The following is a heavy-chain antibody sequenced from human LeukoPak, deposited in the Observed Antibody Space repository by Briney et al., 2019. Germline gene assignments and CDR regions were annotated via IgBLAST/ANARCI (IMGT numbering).Heavy chain of an antibody. CDR3: ARILGYSSSYSDY. V-gene: IGHV1-69*04. CDR2: IIPILGIA. CDR1: GGTFSSYA. D-gene: IGHD6-13*01. J-gene: IGHJ4*02. Sequence: SVKVSCKASGGTFSSYAISWVRQAPGQGLEWMGRIIPILGIANYAQKFQGRVTITADKSTSTAYMELSSLRPEDTAVYYCARILGYSSSYSDYWGQGTLVTVSS.